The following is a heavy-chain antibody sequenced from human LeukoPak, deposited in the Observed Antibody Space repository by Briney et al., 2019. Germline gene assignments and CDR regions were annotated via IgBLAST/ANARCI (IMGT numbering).Heavy chain of an antibody. CDR2: ISGSGGST. CDR1: GFTFSSYA. D-gene: IGHD2-21*02. V-gene: IGHV3-23*01. Sequence: GGSLRLSCAASGFTFSSYAMSWVRQAPGKGLEWVSAISGSGGSTYYADSVKGRFTISRDNSKNTLYLQMNSLRAEDTAVYYCAKRAPCGGDCYGLGAFDIWGQGTMVTVSS. CDR3: AKRAPCGGDCYGLGAFDI. J-gene: IGHJ3*02.